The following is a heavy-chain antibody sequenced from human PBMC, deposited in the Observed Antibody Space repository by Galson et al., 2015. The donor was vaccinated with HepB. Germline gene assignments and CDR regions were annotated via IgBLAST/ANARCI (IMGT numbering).Heavy chain of an antibody. D-gene: IGHD1-26*01. CDR3: VKDRIVGATG. CDR1: GFTFSSYG. Sequence: SLRLSCAASGFTFSSYGMHWVRQAPGKGLEWVAVISYDGSNKYYADSVKGRFTISRDNSKNTLYLQMSSLRAEDTAVYYCVKDRIVGATGWGQGTLVTVSS. CDR2: ISYDGSNK. V-gene: IGHV3-30*18. J-gene: IGHJ4*02.